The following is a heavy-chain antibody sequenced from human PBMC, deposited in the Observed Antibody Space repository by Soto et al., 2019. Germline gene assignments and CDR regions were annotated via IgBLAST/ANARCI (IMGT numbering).Heavy chain of an antibody. D-gene: IGHD3-22*01. J-gene: IGHJ5*02. CDR1: GYTFTSYG. CDR2: ISAYNGNT. CDR3: ARAKYYYDSRGYCWFDP. V-gene: IGHV1-18*01. Sequence: QVQLVQSGAEVKKPGASVKVSCKASGYTFTSYGISWVRQAPGQGLEWMGWISAYNGNTNYAQKLQGRVTMTTDTSTSTAYMELRSLRSDDTAVYYCARAKYYYDSRGYCWFDPWGQGTLVTVSS.